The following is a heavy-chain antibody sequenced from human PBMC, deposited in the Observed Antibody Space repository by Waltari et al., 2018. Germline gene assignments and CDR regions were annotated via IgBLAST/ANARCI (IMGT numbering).Heavy chain of an antibody. CDR1: GFTFSNYA. CDR2: ITGGGGAT. Sequence: EVQLLESGGGLVQPGGSLRLSCAASGFTFSNYAMMWVRPAPGKGLEWVSSITGGGGATFYADSGKGRFTISRDNSKNTLYVQMHSLRVDDSAIYYCAKGKASGLVDWFDPWGQGTLVTVSS. V-gene: IGHV3-23*01. CDR3: AKGKASGLVDWFDP. D-gene: IGHD6-19*01. J-gene: IGHJ5*02.